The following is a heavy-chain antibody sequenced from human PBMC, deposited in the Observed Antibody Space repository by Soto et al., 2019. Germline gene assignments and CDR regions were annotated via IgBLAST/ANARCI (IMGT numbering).Heavy chain of an antibody. V-gene: IGHV3-23*01. CDR2: ISSDGANT. CDR1: GFTFNSRNSHA. Sequence: LESGGGLVRPGGSLRLSCAVFGFTFNSRNSHAMSWVRQAPGKGPEWVSTISSDGANTHYADSVKGRFTISKDTSRNSVNLHMNNLRADDTAMYFCLSWLSQHFDYGGRGILITVSS. J-gene: IGHJ4*02. D-gene: IGHD3-10*01. CDR3: LSWLSQHFDY.